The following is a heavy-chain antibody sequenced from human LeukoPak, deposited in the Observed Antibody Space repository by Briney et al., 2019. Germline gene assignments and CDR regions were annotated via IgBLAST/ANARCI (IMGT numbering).Heavy chain of an antibody. D-gene: IGHD6-13*01. V-gene: IGHV4-31*03. CDR2: IYYTGST. Sequence: SETLSLTCTVSGGSINSGDYYWSWIRHHPGKGLEWIGYIYYTGSTYYNPSLRSRVIISVDTSKNQFSLKLNSMTAADTAMYYCAREKWIPAASSATSSSFYYYYGMDVWGQGTAVTVSS. CDR1: GGSINSGDYY. J-gene: IGHJ6*02. CDR3: AREKWIPAASSATSSSFYYYYGMDV.